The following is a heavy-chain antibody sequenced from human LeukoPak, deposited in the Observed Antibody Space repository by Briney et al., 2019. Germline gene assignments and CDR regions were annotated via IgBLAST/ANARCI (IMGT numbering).Heavy chain of an antibody. Sequence: SETLSLTCEVSDDSFSSHYWTWIRQPPGKGLEWIGYISHIGSTNYNPSLKSRVTIPIDTSKNQFSLKLSSVTAADTAVYYCARDLVTVTKGFDIWGQGTMVTVSS. V-gene: IGHV4-59*11. CDR1: DDSFSSHY. CDR3: ARDLVTVTKGFDI. J-gene: IGHJ3*02. D-gene: IGHD4-17*01. CDR2: ISHIGST.